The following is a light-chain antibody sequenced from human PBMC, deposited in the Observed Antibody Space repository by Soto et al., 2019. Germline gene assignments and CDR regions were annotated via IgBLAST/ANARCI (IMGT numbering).Light chain of an antibody. Sequence: EIALTQSQGTRSLSPGERATLSWGASQSVSSRYLAWYQQKPGQAPRLLIYDASNRATGIPARFSGSGSGTDFTLTISCLEHEDFAVYYCQHRTKWTLTFSGGTKVDI. CDR3: QHRTKWTLT. J-gene: IGKJ4*01. CDR2: DAS. CDR1: QSVSSRY. V-gene: IGKV3-11*01.